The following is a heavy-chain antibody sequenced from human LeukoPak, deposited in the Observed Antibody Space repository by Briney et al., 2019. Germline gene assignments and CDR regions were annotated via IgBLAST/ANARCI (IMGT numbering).Heavy chain of an antibody. CDR1: GYTLTELS. Sequence: ASVKVSCKVSGYTLTELSMHWVRQAPGKGLEGMGGFDPEDGETIYAQKLQGRVTMTEDTSTDTAYMELSSLRSEDTAVYYCATALGYCTNGVCYTFRLRYGMDVWGQGTTVTVSS. V-gene: IGHV1-24*01. CDR3: ATALGYCTNGVCYTFRLRYGMDV. CDR2: FDPEDGET. D-gene: IGHD2-8*01. J-gene: IGHJ6*02.